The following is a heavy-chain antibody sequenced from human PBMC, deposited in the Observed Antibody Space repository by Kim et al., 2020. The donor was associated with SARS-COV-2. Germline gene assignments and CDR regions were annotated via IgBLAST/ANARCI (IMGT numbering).Heavy chain of an antibody. Sequence: SETLSLTCAVYGGSFSGYYWSWIRQPPGKGLEWIGEINHSGSTNYNPSLKSRVTISVDTSKNQFSLKLSSVTAADTAVYYCARKVRRRTYYYDSSGPFDYWGQGTLVTVSS. CDR3: ARKVRRRTYYYDSSGPFDY. CDR2: INHSGST. CDR1: GGSFSGYY. J-gene: IGHJ4*02. V-gene: IGHV4-34*01. D-gene: IGHD3-22*01.